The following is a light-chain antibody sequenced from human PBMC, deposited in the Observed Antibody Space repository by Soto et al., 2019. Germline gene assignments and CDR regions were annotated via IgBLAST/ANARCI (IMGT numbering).Light chain of an antibody. V-gene: IGLV2-11*01. CDR1: SSDVGGYYF. CDR2: DVT. CDR3: CSYAGSFNYV. Sequence: QSARTQPRSVSGSPGQSVTISCTGTSSDVGGYYFVSWYQQHPGKAPKLMIYDVTKRPSGVPDRFSGSKSGSTASLTISGLQTEDEAEYYCCSYAGSFNYVFGTGTKVTVL. J-gene: IGLJ1*01.